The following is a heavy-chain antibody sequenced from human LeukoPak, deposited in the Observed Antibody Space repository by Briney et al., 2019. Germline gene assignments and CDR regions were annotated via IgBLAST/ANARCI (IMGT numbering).Heavy chain of an antibody. CDR3: ARGGMVRGVISNLDY. V-gene: IGHV3-33*01. CDR1: GFIFSSYG. D-gene: IGHD3-10*01. CDR2: IWYDGSNK. Sequence: LPGGSLRLSCAASGFIFSSYGMHWVRQAPGKGLEWVAVIWYDGSNKYYADSVKGRFTISRDNSKNTLYLQMNSLRAEDTAVYYCARGGMVRGVISNLDYWGQGTLVTVSS. J-gene: IGHJ4*02.